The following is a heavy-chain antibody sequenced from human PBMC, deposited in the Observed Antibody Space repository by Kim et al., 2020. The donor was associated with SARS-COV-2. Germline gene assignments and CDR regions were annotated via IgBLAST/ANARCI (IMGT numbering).Heavy chain of an antibody. CDR2: ISTDGSKK. J-gene: IGHJ4*02. CDR3: ARSVDYEF. CDR1: GFTVSSFG. D-gene: IGHD4-17*01. V-gene: IGHV3-30*03. Sequence: GSLRLSCGASGFTVSSFGMDWVRQAPGKGLEWVAGISTDGSKKYYADSVKGRFTISKDNSQNTLSLQMNSLRIEDTAVYYCARSVDYEFWGQGILVTVSS.